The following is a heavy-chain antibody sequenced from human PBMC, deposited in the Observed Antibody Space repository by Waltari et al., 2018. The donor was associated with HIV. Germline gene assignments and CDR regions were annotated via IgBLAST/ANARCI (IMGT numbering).Heavy chain of an antibody. D-gene: IGHD3-22*01. CDR3: ARDTFDSSGYYPFDY. CDR2: IYYSGST. J-gene: IGHJ4*02. V-gene: IGHV4-31*03. Sequence: QVQLQESGPGLVKPSQTLSLTCTVSGGSISSGGYYWSWTRKHPGKGLEWIGYIYYSGSTYYNPSLKSRVTISVDTSKNQFSLKLSSVTAADTAVYYCARDTFDSSGYYPFDYWGQGTLVTVSS. CDR1: GGSISSGGYY.